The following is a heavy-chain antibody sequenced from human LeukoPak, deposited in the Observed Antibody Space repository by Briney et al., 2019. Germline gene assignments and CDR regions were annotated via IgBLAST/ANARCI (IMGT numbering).Heavy chain of an antibody. Sequence: SETLSLTCHVSGGSITWSSDYGGWIRQPPGKGLEWIGSFSYSGNTFYNPSLRGRVTISADTSKNYFSLKLSSVTAADTAVYYCARRGPVLNTISNAFDIWGQGTVVTVSS. V-gene: IGHV4-39*01. CDR2: FSYSGNT. CDR1: GGSITWSSDY. J-gene: IGHJ3*02. CDR3: ARRGPVLNTISNAFDI. D-gene: IGHD3-10*01.